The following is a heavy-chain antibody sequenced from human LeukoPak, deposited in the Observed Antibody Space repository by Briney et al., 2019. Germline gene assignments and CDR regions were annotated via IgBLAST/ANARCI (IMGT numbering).Heavy chain of an antibody. Sequence: ASVKVSCKASGYTFTSYDINWVRQATGQGLEWMGWMNPNSGNTGNAQKFHGRVTMTRNTSISTAYMELSSLRSEDTAVYYCARRLGITIFGVVIIRRNWFDPWGQGTLVTVSS. V-gene: IGHV1-8*01. CDR3: ARRLGITIFGVVIIRRNWFDP. J-gene: IGHJ5*02. D-gene: IGHD3-3*01. CDR2: MNPNSGNT. CDR1: GYTFTSYD.